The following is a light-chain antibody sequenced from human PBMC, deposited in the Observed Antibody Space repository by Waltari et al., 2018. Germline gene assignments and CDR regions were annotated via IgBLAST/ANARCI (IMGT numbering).Light chain of an antibody. Sequence: SYELTHPPSVSVSPGLTARITCSGEASPKKYVYCYQQKSGPAPVLVIYDYTKRPSGIPERFSGSSSGTVATLTISGAQVEDEGYYYCFSTDSSGNQGGVFGGGTKLTVL. CDR2: DYT. V-gene: IGLV3-10*01. CDR1: ASPKKY. J-gene: IGLJ3*02. CDR3: FSTDSSGNQGGV.